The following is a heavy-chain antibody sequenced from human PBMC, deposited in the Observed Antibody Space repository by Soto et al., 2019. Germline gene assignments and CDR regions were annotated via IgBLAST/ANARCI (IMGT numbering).Heavy chain of an antibody. CDR3: ARDLPELELDY. CDR1: GGSISSGDYY. Sequence: LSLTCTVSGGSISSGDYYWSWIRQPPGKGLEWIGYIYYSGSTYYNPSLKSRVTISVDTSKNQFSLKLSSATAADTAVYYCARDLPELELDYWGQGTLVTVSS. V-gene: IGHV4-30-4*01. CDR2: IYYSGST. D-gene: IGHD1-7*01. J-gene: IGHJ4*02.